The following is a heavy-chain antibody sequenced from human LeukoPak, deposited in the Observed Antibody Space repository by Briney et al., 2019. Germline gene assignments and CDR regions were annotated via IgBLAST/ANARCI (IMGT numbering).Heavy chain of an antibody. CDR2: IYYSGST. V-gene: IGHV4-59*08. CDR1: GGSISSYY. J-gene: IGHJ4*02. D-gene: IGHD3-9*01. CDR3: ARSYYDILTGPYYFDY. Sequence: SETLSLTCTVSGGSISSYYWSWIRQPPGKGLEWIGYIYYSGSTNYNPSLKSRVTISVDTSKNQFSLKLSSVTAADTAVYYCARSYYDILTGPYYFDYWGQGTLVTVSS.